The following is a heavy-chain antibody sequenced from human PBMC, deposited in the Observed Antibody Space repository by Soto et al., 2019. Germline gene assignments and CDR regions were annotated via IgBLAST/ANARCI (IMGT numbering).Heavy chain of an antibody. V-gene: IGHV3-66*01. D-gene: IGHD2-15*01. CDR3: SRDDVYCSGGSCYGVPMDV. Sequence: EVQLVESGGDLVQPGGSLRLSCAASGFTVSSHYMNWVRQAPGKGLEWVSLIQSGGSTFYADSAKGRFTISRDNSKNTLFLQMNSLRVEDTAMYYCSRDDVYCSGGSCYGVPMDVSGRGTTVTVSS. J-gene: IGHJ6*03. CDR1: GFTVSSHY. CDR2: IQSGGST.